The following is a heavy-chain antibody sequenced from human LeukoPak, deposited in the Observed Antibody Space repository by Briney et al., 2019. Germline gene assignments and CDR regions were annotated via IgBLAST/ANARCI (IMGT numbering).Heavy chain of an antibody. CDR3: ARVGDDFWSGPYYFDY. D-gene: IGHD3-3*01. CDR1: GFTFSSYA. J-gene: IGHJ4*02. CDR2: ISYDGSNK. Sequence: GGSLRLSCAASGFTFSSYAMHWVRQAPGKGLEWVAVISYDGSNKYYADSVKGRFTISRGNSKNTLYLQMNSLRAEDTAVYYCARVGDDFWSGPYYFDYWGQGTLVTFSS. V-gene: IGHV3-30-3*01.